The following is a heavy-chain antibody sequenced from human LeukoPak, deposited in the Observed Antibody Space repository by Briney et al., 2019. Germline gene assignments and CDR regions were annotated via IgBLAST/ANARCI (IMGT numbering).Heavy chain of an antibody. J-gene: IGHJ3*02. V-gene: IGHV4-34*01. CDR2: INHSGST. CDR3: ARGSSSRFDAFDI. D-gene: IGHD3-3*01. CDR1: GGSLSGYY. Sequence: SETLSLTCAVYGGSLSGYYWSWIRQPPGKGLEWIGEINHSGSTNYNPSLKSRVTISVDTSKNQFSLKLSSVTAADTAVYYCARGSSSRFDAFDIWGQGTMVTVSS.